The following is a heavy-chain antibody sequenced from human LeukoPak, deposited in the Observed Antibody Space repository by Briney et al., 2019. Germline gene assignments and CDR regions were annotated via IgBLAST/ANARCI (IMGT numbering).Heavy chain of an antibody. CDR2: IKQDGGEK. Sequence: GGSLRLSCVASGFAFSSYWTSWVRQAPGKGLEWVANIKQDGGEKYYVDSVKGRFTISRDNAKNSLFLQMNSLRVEDTAVYYCARLGGSYYTYWGQGTLVTVSS. D-gene: IGHD1-26*01. V-gene: IGHV3-7*01. CDR1: GFAFSSYW. CDR3: ARLGGSYYTY. J-gene: IGHJ4*02.